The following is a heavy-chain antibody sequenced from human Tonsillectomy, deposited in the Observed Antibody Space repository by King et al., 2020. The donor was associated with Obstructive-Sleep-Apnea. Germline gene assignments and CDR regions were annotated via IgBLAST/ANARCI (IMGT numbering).Heavy chain of an antibody. J-gene: IGHJ5*02. CDR3: AGLGAVTTLPDLWFDP. V-gene: IGHV4-59*08. D-gene: IGHD4-11*01. CDR1: GGSISSYY. CDR2: IYYSGST. Sequence: QLQESGPGLVKPSETLSLTCTVSGGSISSYYWSWIRQPPGKGLEWIGYIYYSGSTNYNPSLKSRVTISVDTSKNQFSLKLSSVTAADTAVYYCAGLGAVTTLPDLWFDPWGQGTLVTVSS.